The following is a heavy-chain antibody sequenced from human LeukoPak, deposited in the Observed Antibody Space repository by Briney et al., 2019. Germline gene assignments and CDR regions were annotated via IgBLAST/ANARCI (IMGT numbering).Heavy chain of an antibody. Sequence: SETLSLTCFVSGGSIDNHYWTWIRRPPGKGLEWIGHIYYSGSTTYNPSLKSRVTISVDTSKNQFSLKLSSVTPADTAAYYCARDLGYFGSGSYLGWFDPWGPGTLVTVSS. J-gene: IGHJ5*02. CDR1: GGSIDNHY. CDR3: ARDLGYFGSGSYLGWFDP. CDR2: IYYSGST. V-gene: IGHV4-59*11. D-gene: IGHD3-10*01.